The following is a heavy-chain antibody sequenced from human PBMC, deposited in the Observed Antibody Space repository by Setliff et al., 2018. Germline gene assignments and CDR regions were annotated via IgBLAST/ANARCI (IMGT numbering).Heavy chain of an antibody. CDR3: ARDRNYYDSGSYYNADAFDI. V-gene: IGHV1-69*10. D-gene: IGHD3-10*01. CDR1: GGTFSSYA. J-gene: IGHJ3*02. CDR2: IIPILGIA. Sequence: GASVKVSCKASGGTFSSYAISWVRQAPGQGLEWMGGIIPILGIANYAQKFQGRVTITADESTSTAYMELSSLRSEDTAVYYCARDRNYYDSGSYYNADAFDIWGQGTMVTVSS.